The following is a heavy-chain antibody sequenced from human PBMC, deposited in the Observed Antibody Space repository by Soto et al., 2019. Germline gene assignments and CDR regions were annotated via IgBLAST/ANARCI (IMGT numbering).Heavy chain of an antibody. CDR2: ISWNSGSI. D-gene: IGHD4-17*01. CDR1: GFTFDDYA. V-gene: IGHV3-9*01. Sequence: GGSLRLSCAASGFTFDDYAMHWVRQAPGKGLEWVSGISWNSGSIGYADSVKGRFTISRDNAKNSLYLQMNSLRAEDTALYYCAKERTTVITHDWYFDLWGRGTLVTVSS. J-gene: IGHJ2*01. CDR3: AKERTTVITHDWYFDL.